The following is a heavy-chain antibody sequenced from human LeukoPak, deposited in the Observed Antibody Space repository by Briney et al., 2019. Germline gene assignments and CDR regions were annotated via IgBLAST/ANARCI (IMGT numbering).Heavy chain of an antibody. D-gene: IGHD2-2*01. Sequence: GESLKISCKGSGYSFTSYWISWVRQMPRKGLEWMGRIDPSDSYTNYSPSFQGHVTISADKSISTAYLQWSSLKASDTAMYYCARHRFGPAAIDWFDPWGQGTLVTVSS. J-gene: IGHJ5*02. CDR1: GYSFTSYW. CDR2: IDPSDSYT. V-gene: IGHV5-10-1*01. CDR3: ARHRFGPAAIDWFDP.